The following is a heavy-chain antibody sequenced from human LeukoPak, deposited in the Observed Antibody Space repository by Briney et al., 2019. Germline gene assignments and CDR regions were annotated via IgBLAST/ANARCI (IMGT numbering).Heavy chain of an antibody. CDR1: GYSFISYW. D-gene: IGHD3-3*01. V-gene: IGHV5-10-1*01. CDR2: IDPSDSYI. J-gene: IGHJ6*02. CDR3: ARHGSVGVTSNGMDV. Sequence: GESLKISCKVSGYSFISYWISWVRQMPGKGLEWMGTIDPSDSYINYSPSFQGHVAISADKSISTVYLQWSSLKASDTAMYYCARHGSVGVTSNGMDVWGQGTTVIVSS.